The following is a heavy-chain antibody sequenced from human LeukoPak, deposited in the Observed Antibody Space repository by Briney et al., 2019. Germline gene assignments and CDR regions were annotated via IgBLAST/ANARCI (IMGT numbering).Heavy chain of an antibody. J-gene: IGHJ4*02. V-gene: IGHV3-23*01. CDR3: AKDGGLWVSAHWGDS. CDR2: ITTSDGNT. D-gene: IGHD7-27*01. Sequence: GGSLRLSCAASGFTFSSYTMSWVRQAPGKGLEWVSTITTSDGNTYYADSVKGRFTASRDNSKNTLFLQMNSLRAEDTAVYYCAKDGGLWVSAHWGDSWGRGNLVTVSS. CDR1: GFTFSSYT.